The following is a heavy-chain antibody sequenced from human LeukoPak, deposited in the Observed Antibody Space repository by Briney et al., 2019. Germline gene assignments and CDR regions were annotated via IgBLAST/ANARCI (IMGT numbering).Heavy chain of an antibody. CDR1: GYTFTSYA. Sequence: VASVKVSCKASGYTFTSYAMHWVRQAPGQRLEWMGWINAGNGNTKYSQKFQGRVTITRDTSAGTAYMEPSSLRSEDTAVYYCARDFIAVAGTFYYYYGMDVWGQGTTVTVSS. CDR3: ARDFIAVAGTFYYYYGMDV. V-gene: IGHV1-3*01. CDR2: INAGNGNT. J-gene: IGHJ6*02. D-gene: IGHD6-19*01.